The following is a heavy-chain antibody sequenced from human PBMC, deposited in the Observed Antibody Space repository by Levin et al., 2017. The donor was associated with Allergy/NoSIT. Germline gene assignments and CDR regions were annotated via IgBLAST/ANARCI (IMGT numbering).Heavy chain of an antibody. V-gene: IGHV5-51*01. CDR2: IYPGDSDI. CDR1: EYSFTTYW. Sequence: KVSCQGSEYSFTTYWIAWVRQKPGKGLEWMGIIYPGDSDIRYSPSFQGQVTMSADKSISTAYLQWSRLKASDTAIYYCARHSDGGYYMDVWGKGTTVSVSS. J-gene: IGHJ6*03. D-gene: IGHD2-15*01. CDR3: ARHSDGGYYMDV.